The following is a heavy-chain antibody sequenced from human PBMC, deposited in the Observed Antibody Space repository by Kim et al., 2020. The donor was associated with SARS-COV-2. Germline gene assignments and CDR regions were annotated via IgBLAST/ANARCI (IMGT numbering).Heavy chain of an antibody. CDR3: ARAYYDILTGYYYGMDV. J-gene: IGHJ6*02. D-gene: IGHD3-9*01. V-gene: IGHV3-11*06. Sequence: PVKGRFTTSRDKAKNSLYLQMNSLRAEDTAVYYCARAYYDILTGYYYGMDVWGQGTTVTVSS.